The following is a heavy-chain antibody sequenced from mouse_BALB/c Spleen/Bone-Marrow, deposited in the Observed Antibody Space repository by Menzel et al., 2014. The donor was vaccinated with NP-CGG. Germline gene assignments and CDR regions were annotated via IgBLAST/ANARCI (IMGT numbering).Heavy chain of an antibody. CDR3: AREGNLAY. J-gene: IGHJ3*01. Sequence: VMLVESGPGLVAPSQSLSITCTVSGFSLTNYGVHWVRQPPGKGLEWLGIIWAGGSTNYNSALMSRLSISKDNSKSQVFLKMNSLQTDDTAMYYCAREGNLAYWGQGTLVTVSA. CDR2: IWAGGST. CDR1: GFSLTNYG. D-gene: IGHD2-1*01. V-gene: IGHV2-9*02.